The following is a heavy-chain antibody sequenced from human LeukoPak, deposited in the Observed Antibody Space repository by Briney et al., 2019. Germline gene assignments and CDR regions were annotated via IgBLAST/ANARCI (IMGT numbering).Heavy chain of an antibody. CDR3: ARERQLERLAFGKEGSAFDY. V-gene: IGHV3-21*01. D-gene: IGHD1-1*01. J-gene: IGHJ4*02. Sequence: GGSLRLSCAASGITFNSYTMNWVSQAPGKGLEWVSSISSSSYIYYAASVKGRFTISRDNAKNSLYLQMNRLRAEDTAVYYCARERQLERLAFGKEGSAFDYWGQGTLVTVSS. CDR1: GITFNSYT. CDR2: ISSSSYI.